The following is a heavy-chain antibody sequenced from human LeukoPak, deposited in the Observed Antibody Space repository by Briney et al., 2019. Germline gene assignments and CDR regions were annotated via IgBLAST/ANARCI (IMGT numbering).Heavy chain of an antibody. V-gene: IGHV3-23*01. D-gene: IGHD1-7*01. CDR3: ARAHNWKYGTFDY. CDR1: GFTFSSYA. J-gene: IGHJ4*02. CDR2: VSASGRST. Sequence: GGSLRLSCAASGFTFSSYAMSWVRQAPRKGLEWVSAVSASGRSTNYVDSVKGRFTISRDNSKNTLYLQMNSLRAEDTAVYYCARAHNWKYGTFDYWGQGTLVTVSS.